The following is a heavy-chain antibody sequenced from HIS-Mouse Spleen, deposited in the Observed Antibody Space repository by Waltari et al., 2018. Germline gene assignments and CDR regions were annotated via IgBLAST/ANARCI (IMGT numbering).Heavy chain of an antibody. J-gene: IGHJ5*02. CDR3: ARVYDLWFGELSRFDP. D-gene: IGHD3-10*01. V-gene: IGHV4-59*01. Sequence: QVQLQESGPGLVKPSETLSLTCTVSVGSISSYYWSWIRQPPGKGLEWIGYIYYSGSTNYNPSLKSRVTISVDTSKNQFSLKLSSVTAADTAVYYCARVYDLWFGELSRFDPWGQGTLVTVSS. CDR2: IYYSGST. CDR1: VGSISSYY.